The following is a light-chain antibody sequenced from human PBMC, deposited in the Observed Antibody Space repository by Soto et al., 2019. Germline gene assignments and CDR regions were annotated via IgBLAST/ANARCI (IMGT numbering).Light chain of an antibody. V-gene: IGLV2-14*03. CDR3: SSYTTSNTLV. Sequence: QSVLTQPASVSGSPGQSMTISCTGTSSDVGAYNFVSWYQQHPGKAPKLMIYDVTNQPSGVSSRISGAKSGNTASLAISGLQSEDGADYYCSSYTTSNTLVFGGGTKVTVL. J-gene: IGLJ2*01. CDR2: DVT. CDR1: SSDVGAYNF.